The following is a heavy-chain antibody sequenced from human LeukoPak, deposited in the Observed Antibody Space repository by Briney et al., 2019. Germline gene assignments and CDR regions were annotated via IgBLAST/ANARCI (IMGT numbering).Heavy chain of an antibody. CDR3: ARRNYYYGSGSYYYYYYYYMDV. CDR1: GFTFSSYT. CDR2: ISNSGSYI. D-gene: IGHD3-10*01. V-gene: IGHV3-21*01. J-gene: IGHJ6*03. Sequence: GGSLRLSCAASGFTFSSYTMNWVRQTPGKGLEWVSSISNSGSYIYYADSLKGRFTIPRDNAKNSLYLQMNSLRAEDTAVYYCARRNYYYGSGSYYYYYYYYMDVWGKGTTVTISS.